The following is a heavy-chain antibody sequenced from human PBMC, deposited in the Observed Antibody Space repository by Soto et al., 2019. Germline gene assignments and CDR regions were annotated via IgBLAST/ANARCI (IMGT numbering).Heavy chain of an antibody. CDR2: IYYSGST. D-gene: IGHD2-15*01. CDR1: GGSISSGGYY. V-gene: IGHV4-31*03. Sequence: QVQLQESGPGLVKPSQTLSLTCTVSGGSISSGGYYWSWIRQHPGKGLEWIGYIYYSGSTYYNPSLRSRVTISVDTSKNQFSLKLSSVTAADTAVYYCAREVGYCSGGSCYDPRNGMDVWGHGTTVTVYS. CDR3: AREVGYCSGGSCYDPRNGMDV. J-gene: IGHJ6*02.